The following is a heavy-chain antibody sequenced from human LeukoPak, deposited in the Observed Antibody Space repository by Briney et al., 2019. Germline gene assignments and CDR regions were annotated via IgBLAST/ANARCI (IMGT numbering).Heavy chain of an antibody. CDR2: IHPNSGGT. CDR1: GYTFTGYY. CDR3: ARVSGFGELDP. D-gene: IGHD3-10*01. V-gene: IGHV1-2*02. J-gene: IGHJ5*02. Sequence: GASVKVSCKASGYTFTGYYIHWVRQAPGQGLEWMGWIHPNSGGTNYAQKFQGRITMTRDTSITTAYMELSRLRSDDTAVYYCARVSGFGELDPWGQGTLVTVSS.